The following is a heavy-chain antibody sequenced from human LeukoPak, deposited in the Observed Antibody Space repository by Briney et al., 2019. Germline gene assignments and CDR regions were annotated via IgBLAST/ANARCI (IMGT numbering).Heavy chain of an antibody. CDR3: ARIRTSGSYFNV. J-gene: IGHJ4*02. CDR1: GYTFSDYY. V-gene: IGHV1-2*02. CDR2: IIPNSGGT. Sequence: ASVKVSCKAFGYTFSDYYLHWVRQAPGQGLEWMGWIIPNSGGTAYAQNFEGRVTMTRDTSISTAYMELRRLRYDHTAMYYCARIRTSGSYFNVWGQGSLLTVSS. D-gene: IGHD3-10*01.